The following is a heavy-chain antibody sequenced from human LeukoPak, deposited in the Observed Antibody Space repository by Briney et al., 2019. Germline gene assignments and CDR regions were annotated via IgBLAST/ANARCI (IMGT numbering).Heavy chain of an antibody. CDR1: SGSISSTNYC. D-gene: IGHD1-26*01. Sequence: PSETLSLTCTVSSGSISSTNYCWGWIRQPPGKGLEWIGEINHSGSTNYNPSLKSRVTISVDTSKNQFSLKLSSVTAADTAVYYCARLYSGSYIYWGQGTLVTVSS. CDR3: ARLYSGSYIY. V-gene: IGHV4-39*07. J-gene: IGHJ4*02. CDR2: INHSGST.